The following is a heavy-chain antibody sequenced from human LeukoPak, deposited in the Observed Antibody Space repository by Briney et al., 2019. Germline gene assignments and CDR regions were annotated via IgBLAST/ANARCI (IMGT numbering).Heavy chain of an antibody. J-gene: IGHJ4*02. CDR2: THTSGST. CDR1: GGSISSGSYY. CDR3: ARDLAPVVTTTEEGSFDY. Sequence: SETLSLTCTVSGGSISSGSYYWRWIRQPAGKGLEWIGRTHTSGSTNYNPSLKSRVTMSVDTSKNQFSLKLSSVTAADTAVYYCARDLAPVVTTTEEGSFDYWGQGTLVTVSS. V-gene: IGHV4-61*02. D-gene: IGHD3-22*01.